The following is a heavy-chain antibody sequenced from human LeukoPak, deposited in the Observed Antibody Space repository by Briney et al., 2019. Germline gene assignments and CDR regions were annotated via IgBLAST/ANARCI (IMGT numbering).Heavy chain of an antibody. V-gene: IGHV4-38-2*01. Sequence: SETLSLTCAVSGYSISSGYYWGWIRQPPGKGLEWIGSIYHSGSTYYNPSLKSRVTISVDTSKNQFSLKLSSVTAADTAVYYCARGDCSSTSCYLFDYWGQGTLGTVSS. CDR1: GYSISSGYY. CDR3: ARGDCSSTSCYLFDY. J-gene: IGHJ4*02. D-gene: IGHD2-2*01. CDR2: IYHSGST.